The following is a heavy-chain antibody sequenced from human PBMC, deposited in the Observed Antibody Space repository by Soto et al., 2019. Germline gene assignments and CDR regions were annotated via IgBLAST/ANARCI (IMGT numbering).Heavy chain of an antibody. V-gene: IGHV4-34*01. CDR3: ARRGTNTISIVVVPAGAFDI. Sequence: QVQLQQWGAGLLKPSETLSLTCAVYGGSFSGYYWSWIRQPPGKGLEWIGEINHSGSTNYNPSLKSRVTIPVDTSKNQFSLKLSSVTAADTAVYYCARRGTNTISIVVVPAGAFDIWGQGTMVTVSS. CDR1: GGSFSGYY. J-gene: IGHJ3*02. CDR2: INHSGST. D-gene: IGHD2-2*01.